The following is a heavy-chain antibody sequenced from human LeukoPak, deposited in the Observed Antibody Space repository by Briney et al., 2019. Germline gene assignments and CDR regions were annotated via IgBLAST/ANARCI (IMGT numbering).Heavy chain of an antibody. CDR3: AREYSSSSPSFDP. CDR2: INPNSGGT. Sequence: GASVKVSCKASGYTFTGYYMHWVRQAPGQGLEWMGWINPNSGGTIYAQKFQGWVTMTRDTSISTAYMELSRLRSDDTAVYYCAREYSSSSPSFDPWGQGTLVTVSS. V-gene: IGHV1-2*04. CDR1: GYTFTGYY. D-gene: IGHD6-13*01. J-gene: IGHJ5*02.